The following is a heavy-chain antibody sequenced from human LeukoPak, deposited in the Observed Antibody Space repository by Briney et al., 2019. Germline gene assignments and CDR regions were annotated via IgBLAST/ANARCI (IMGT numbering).Heavy chain of an antibody. CDR3: ARAGGRNYDSSGYYEYFDY. J-gene: IGHJ4*02. D-gene: IGHD3-22*01. CDR2: IYPDDSDT. V-gene: IGHV5-51*01. Sequence: GESLKISCKASGYSFTSYWIGWVRQMPGKGLEWMGIIYPDDSDTRYSPSFQGQVTISADKSISTAYLQWSSLKASDTAMYYCARAGGRNYDSSGYYEYFDYWGQGTLVTVSS. CDR1: GYSFTSYW.